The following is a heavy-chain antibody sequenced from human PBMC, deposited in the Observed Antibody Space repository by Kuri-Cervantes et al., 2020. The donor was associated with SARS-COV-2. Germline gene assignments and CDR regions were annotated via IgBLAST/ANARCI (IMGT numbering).Heavy chain of an antibody. CDR1: GFTFSAYP. V-gene: IGHV3-11*06. CDR2: ISSSSSYT. Sequence: LSLTCAASGFTFSAYPMHWIRQAPGKGLEWVSYISSSSSYTNYADSVKGRFTTSRDNAKNSLFLQMNSLRDEDTAVYYCARDLSLEWLDLRDYWGQGTLVTVYS. J-gene: IGHJ4*02. CDR3: ARDLSLEWLDLRDY. D-gene: IGHD3-3*01.